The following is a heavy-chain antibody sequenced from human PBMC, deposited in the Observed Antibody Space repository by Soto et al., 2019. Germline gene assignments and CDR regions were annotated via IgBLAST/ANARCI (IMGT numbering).Heavy chain of an antibody. J-gene: IGHJ5*02. CDR2: IYPGDSDT. V-gene: IGHV5-51*01. CDR3: ARVEESYSSSWWGGFDP. CDR1: GYSFTSYW. Sequence: LGESLQNSCKGSGYSFTSYWIGWVRQMTGKGLEWMGIIYPGDSDTRYSPSFQGQVTISADKSISTAYLQWSSLKASGTAMYYCARVEESYSSSWWGGFDPWGQGTLVTVSS. D-gene: IGHD6-13*01.